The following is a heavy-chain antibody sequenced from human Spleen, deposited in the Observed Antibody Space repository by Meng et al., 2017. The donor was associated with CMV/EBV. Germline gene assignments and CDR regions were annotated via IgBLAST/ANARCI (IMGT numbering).Heavy chain of an antibody. D-gene: IGHD6-13*01. CDR3: AKHRGSSWFRDYFEN. V-gene: IGHV3-23*01. CDR2: ISGSGGST. Sequence: GESLKISCAASGFTFSSYAMSWVRQAPGKGLEWVSAISGSGGSTYYADSVKGRFTISRDNSKNTLYLQMNSLRAEDTAVYYCAKHRGSSWFRDYFENWGQGSLVTVSS. J-gene: IGHJ4*02. CDR1: GFTFSSYA.